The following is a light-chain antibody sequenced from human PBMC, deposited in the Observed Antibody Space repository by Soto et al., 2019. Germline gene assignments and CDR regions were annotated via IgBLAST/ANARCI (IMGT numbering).Light chain of an antibody. CDR3: QQYNIWPIT. Sequence: EIVLTQSPDTLSVSPGERATLSCRASQTVGSNLAWYQQKPGQAPRLLIYGASTRASDTPARFSGSGSVTEFALTISSLQSEDFAVYYCQQYNIWPITFGQGTRLENK. CDR1: QTVGSN. J-gene: IGKJ5*01. V-gene: IGKV3D-15*01. CDR2: GAS.